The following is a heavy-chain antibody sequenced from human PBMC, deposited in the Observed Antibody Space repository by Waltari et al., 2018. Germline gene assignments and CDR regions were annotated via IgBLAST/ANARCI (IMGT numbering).Heavy chain of an antibody. D-gene: IGHD5-18*01. J-gene: IGHJ4*02. Sequence: QVQLVQSGAEVKKPGASVKVSCKASGYTFIAYAIHWVRQAPGQSPEWMGWINVGNGNTKDSQKLQGRVTITSDTSASTAYVELSSLTSEDTALYYCARGHRLPFFDFWGKGTLVTVSS. CDR3: ARGHRLPFFDF. CDR1: GYTFIAYA. V-gene: IGHV1-3*01. CDR2: INVGNGNT.